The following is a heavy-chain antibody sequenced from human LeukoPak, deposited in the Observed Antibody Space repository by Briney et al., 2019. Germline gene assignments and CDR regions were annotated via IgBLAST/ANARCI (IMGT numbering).Heavy chain of an antibody. CDR2: LNPCPGGT. J-gene: IGHJ4*02. Sequence: ASVKVSCKASGYTFTSYFMHWVRQAPGQRLEWMGWLNPCPGGTLYAQKFQGRVTMTRDMSMTTAYMELTELRSDDTAVYYCAAQRDPRPFDHWGQGTLITVSS. V-gene: IGHV1-2*02. D-gene: IGHD5-24*01. CDR1: GYTFTSYF. CDR3: AAQRDPRPFDH.